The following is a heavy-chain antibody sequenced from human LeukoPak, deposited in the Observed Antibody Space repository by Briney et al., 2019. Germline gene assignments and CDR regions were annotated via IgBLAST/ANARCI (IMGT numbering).Heavy chain of an antibody. J-gene: IGHJ4*02. CDR1: GGSISSYY. Sequence: SETLSLTCTVSGGSISSYYWSWIRQPPGKGLEWIGYIYYSGSTNYNPSLKSRVTISVDTSKNQFSLKLSSVTAADTAVYYCARTGGDSGGPWCFDYWGQGTLVTVSS. CDR2: IYYSGST. CDR3: ARTGGDSGGPWCFDY. D-gene: IGHD6-19*01. V-gene: IGHV4-59*01.